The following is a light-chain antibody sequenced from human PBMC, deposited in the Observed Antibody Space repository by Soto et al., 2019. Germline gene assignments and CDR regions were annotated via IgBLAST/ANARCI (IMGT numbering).Light chain of an antibody. V-gene: IGKV3-11*01. CDR2: DAS. CDR1: QSVSSY. J-gene: IGKJ5*01. Sequence: EIVLTQSPATLSLSPGERATLSCRASQSVSSYLAWYQQKPGQAPRLLIYDASNRATGIPARFSGSGSGTDFTLTNSSLEPEDFAFYYCQQRSNWPRSITFGQGTRLEIK. CDR3: QQRSNWPRSIT.